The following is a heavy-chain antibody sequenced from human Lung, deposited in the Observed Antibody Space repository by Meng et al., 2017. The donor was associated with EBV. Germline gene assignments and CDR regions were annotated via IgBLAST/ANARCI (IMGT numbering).Heavy chain of an antibody. CDR2: IHHSGST. CDR1: GGSISSIKW. Sequence: QMSGPGLVKPSGTLSLTCSVSGGSISSIKWWTWVRQPPGKGLEWIGEIHHSGSTHYNPSLKSRVTISVDTSKNQFSLKLSSVTAADTAVYYCARGGWSSSWGNWGQGTLVTVSS. J-gene: IGHJ4*02. V-gene: IGHV4-4*02. CDR3: ARGGWSSSWGN. D-gene: IGHD6-13*01.